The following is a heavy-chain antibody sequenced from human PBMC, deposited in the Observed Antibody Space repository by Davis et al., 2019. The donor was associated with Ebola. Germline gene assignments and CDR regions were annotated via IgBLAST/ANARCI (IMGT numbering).Heavy chain of an antibody. Sequence: GESLKISCAASGFTFSSYGMHWVRQAPGKGLEWVAVIWYDGSNKYYADSVKGRFTISRDNSKNTLYLQMNSLRAEDTAVYYCARVSWSGYYTSYGMDVWGQGTTVTVSS. J-gene: IGHJ6*02. CDR1: GFTFSSYG. CDR2: IWYDGSNK. D-gene: IGHD3-3*01. CDR3: ARVSWSGYYTSYGMDV. V-gene: IGHV3-33*01.